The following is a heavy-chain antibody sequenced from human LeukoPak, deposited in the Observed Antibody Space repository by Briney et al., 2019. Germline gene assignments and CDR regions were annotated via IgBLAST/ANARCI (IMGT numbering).Heavy chain of an antibody. CDR1: GFTFTDYY. J-gene: IGHJ5*02. D-gene: IGHD5-12*01. V-gene: IGHV1-2*02. CDR2: INPRSGNT. Sequence: ASVKVFCKASGFTFTDYYLHWVRQAPGQGHEWMGWINPRSGNTNSAQKFQGRVTMTRDTSITTAYMELSSLTSDDTSVYYCARARRDIGYDGWFDPWGQGTLVTVSS. CDR3: ARARRDIGYDGWFDP.